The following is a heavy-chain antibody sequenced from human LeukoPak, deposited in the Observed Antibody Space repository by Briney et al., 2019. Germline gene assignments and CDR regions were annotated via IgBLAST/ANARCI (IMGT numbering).Heavy chain of an antibody. CDR3: ARLLMGIAAAATYFDY. J-gene: IGHJ4*02. CDR2: MYYRGST. CDR1: GGSISGYY. V-gene: IGHV4-59*05. D-gene: IGHD6-13*01. Sequence: SETLSLTCTVSGGSISGYYWSWVRQPPGKGLEWIGSMYYRGSTYYNPSLKSRVTISVDTSKNQFSLKLSSVTAADTAVYYCARLLMGIAAAATYFDYWGQGTLVTVSS.